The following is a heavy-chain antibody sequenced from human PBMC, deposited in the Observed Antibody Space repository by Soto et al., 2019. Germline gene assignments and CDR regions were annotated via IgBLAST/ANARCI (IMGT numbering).Heavy chain of an antibody. V-gene: IGHV4-59*01. CDR3: ARRYGSAFDI. Sequence: QVQLQESGPGLVKPSETLSLTCTVSGGSISSYYWSWIRQPPGKGLEWIGYIFYSGSTNYNPSLKSRPTISVDTSKNQFSLKLSSVTAADTAVYYCARRYGSAFDIWGHGTMVTVSS. CDR1: GGSISSYY. J-gene: IGHJ3*02. D-gene: IGHD4-17*01. CDR2: IFYSGST.